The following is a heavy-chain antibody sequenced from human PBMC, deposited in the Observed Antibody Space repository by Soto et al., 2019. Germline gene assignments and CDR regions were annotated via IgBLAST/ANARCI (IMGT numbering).Heavy chain of an antibody. CDR1: GFTFSSYA. D-gene: IGHD3-3*01. Sequence: GGSLRLSCAASGFTFSSYAMHWVRQAPGKGLEWVAVISYDGSNKYYADSVKGRFTISRDNSKNTLYLQMNSLRAEDTAVYYCARELNDFWSGYYREEYYYYGMDVWGQGTTVTVSS. J-gene: IGHJ6*02. V-gene: IGHV3-30-3*01. CDR3: ARELNDFWSGYYREEYYYYGMDV. CDR2: ISYDGSNK.